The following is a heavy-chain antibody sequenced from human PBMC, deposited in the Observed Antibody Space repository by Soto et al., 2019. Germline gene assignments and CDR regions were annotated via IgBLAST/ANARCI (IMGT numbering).Heavy chain of an antibody. CDR2: INPSGGST. CDR3: ARDGAVARDY. J-gene: IGHJ4*02. D-gene: IGHD6-19*01. Sequence: ASVKVSCKASGYTFTSYYMHWVRQAPGQGLEWMGIINPSGGSTSYAQKFQGRVTMTRDTSTSTAYMELRSLRSDDTAVYYCARDGAVARDYWGQGTLVTVSS. V-gene: IGHV1-46*01. CDR1: GYTFTSYY.